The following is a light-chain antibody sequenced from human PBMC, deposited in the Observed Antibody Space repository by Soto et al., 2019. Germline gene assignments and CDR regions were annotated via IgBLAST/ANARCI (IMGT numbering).Light chain of an antibody. CDR3: QTWGTGFSVV. CDR2: LNSDGSH. J-gene: IGLJ2*01. Sequence: QSVLTQSPSASASLGASVKLTCTLSSGHSSYAIAWHQQQPEKGPRYLMKLNSDGSHNKGDGIPDRFSGSSSGAERYLTISSIQSEDEADYYCQTWGTGFSVVFGGVTKVTVL. CDR1: SGHSSYA. V-gene: IGLV4-69*01.